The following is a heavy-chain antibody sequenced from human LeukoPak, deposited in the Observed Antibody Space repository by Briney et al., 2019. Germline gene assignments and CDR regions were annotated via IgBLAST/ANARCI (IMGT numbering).Heavy chain of an antibody. D-gene: IGHD6-13*01. CDR3: AKDSSLIAAAALVY. J-gene: IGHJ4*02. CDR2: ISSSSSTI. Sequence: GGSLRLSCAASGFTFSSYRMNWVRQAPGKGLEWVSHISSSSSTIYYADSVKGRFTISRDNSKNTLYLQMNSLRAEDTAVYYCAKDSSLIAAAALVYWGQGTLVTVSS. V-gene: IGHV3-48*01. CDR1: GFTFSSYR.